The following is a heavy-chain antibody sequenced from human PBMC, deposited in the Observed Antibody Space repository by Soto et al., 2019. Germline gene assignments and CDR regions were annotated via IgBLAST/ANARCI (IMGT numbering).Heavy chain of an antibody. CDR1: GGSISSGGYY. D-gene: IGHD3-22*01. CDR3: ARAHDSSGSL. Sequence: QVQLQESGPGLVKPSQTLSLTCTVSGGSISSGGYYWSWIRQHPGKGLEWIGYIYYSGSPAYNPSLTSRVTLSVVTSQNQFSMTLSSATAADTAVYYGARAHDSSGSLWGQGTLVTVSS. J-gene: IGHJ4*02. V-gene: IGHV4-31*03. CDR2: IYYSGSP.